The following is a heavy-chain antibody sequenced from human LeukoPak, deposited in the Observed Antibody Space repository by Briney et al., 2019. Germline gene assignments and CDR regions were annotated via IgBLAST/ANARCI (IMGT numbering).Heavy chain of an antibody. CDR2: ISWDGGST. CDR1: GFTFDDYT. V-gene: IGHV3-43*01. CDR3: AKDMDYYYMDV. Sequence: GGSLGLSCAASGFTFDDYTMHWVHQAPGKGLEWVSLISWDGGSTYYADSVKGRFTISRDNSKNSLYLQMNSLRTEDTALYYCAKDMDYYYMDVWGKGTTVTVSS. J-gene: IGHJ6*03.